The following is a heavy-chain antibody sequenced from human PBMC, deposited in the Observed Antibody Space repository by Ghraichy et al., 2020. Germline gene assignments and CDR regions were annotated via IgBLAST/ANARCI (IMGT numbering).Heavy chain of an antibody. Sequence: SETLSLTCTVSGGSISSGDYYWSWIRQPPGKGLEWIGYIYYSGSTYYNPSLKSRVTISVDTSKNRFSLKLSSVTAADPAVYYCARGRSGSYTYYYGMDVWGQGTTVTVSS. D-gene: IGHD3-10*01. V-gene: IGHV4-30-4*01. J-gene: IGHJ6*02. CDR3: ARGRSGSYTYYYGMDV. CDR2: IYYSGST. CDR1: GGSISSGDYY.